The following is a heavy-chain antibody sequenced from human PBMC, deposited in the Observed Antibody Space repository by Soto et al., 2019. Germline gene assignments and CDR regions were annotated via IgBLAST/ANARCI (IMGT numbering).Heavy chain of an antibody. CDR1: GYSISSGCY. CDR2: IYHSGRT. Sequence: PSETLSLTCAVSGYSISSGCYWCWIRRTPGKGLEWIGSIYHSGRTYYNPSLKSRLTISLDTSKNQFSLNLSSVTAADTAVYYCARDRLMATAGTARHYFGLDVWGQGTTVTVSS. V-gene: IGHV4-38-2*02. D-gene: IGHD5-18*01. J-gene: IGHJ6*02. CDR3: ARDRLMATAGTARHYFGLDV.